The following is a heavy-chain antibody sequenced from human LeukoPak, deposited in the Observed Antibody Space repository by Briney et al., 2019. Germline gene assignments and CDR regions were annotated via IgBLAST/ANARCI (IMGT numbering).Heavy chain of an antibody. J-gene: IGHJ3*02. CDR2: ISGSGGST. D-gene: IGHD3-9*01. CDR3: AKAYYDILTNLLHPDAFDI. Sequence: GGSLRLSCAASGFTFSSYAMSWVRQAPGKGLEWVSAISGSGGSTYYADSVKGRFTISRDNSKNTLYLQMNSLRAEDTAVYYCAKAYYDILTNLLHPDAFDIWGQGTMVTVSS. V-gene: IGHV3-23*01. CDR1: GFTFSSYA.